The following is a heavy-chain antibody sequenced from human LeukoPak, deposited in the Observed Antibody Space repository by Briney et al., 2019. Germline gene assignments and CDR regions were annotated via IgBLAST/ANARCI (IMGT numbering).Heavy chain of an antibody. CDR1: GYTFTNHY. J-gene: IGHJ4*02. V-gene: IGHV1-46*01. Sequence: ASVKVSCKASGYTFTNHYMHWVRQAPGQGLEWMGIISPSGGSTIYAQQFQGRVTVTRDTSTSTDYMELSSLRSEDTAVYYCARDGGRFPADHWGQGALVSVSS. CDR2: ISPSGGST. CDR3: ARDGGRFPADH. D-gene: IGHD1-26*01.